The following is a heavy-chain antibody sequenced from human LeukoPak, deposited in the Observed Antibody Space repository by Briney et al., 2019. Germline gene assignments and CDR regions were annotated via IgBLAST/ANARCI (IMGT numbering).Heavy chain of an antibody. CDR1: GFSLSRNG. V-gene: IGHV3-30*02. Sequence: GGSLRLSCATSGFSLSRNGMHWVRQAPGQGLEWVAFILSDGSYEYYADSVKGRFTISRDNSNSTLYLQMNSLRAEDTAVYYCAKGGVWGQGTLVTVSS. CDR2: ILSDGSYE. J-gene: IGHJ4*02. CDR3: AKGGV. D-gene: IGHD2-8*01.